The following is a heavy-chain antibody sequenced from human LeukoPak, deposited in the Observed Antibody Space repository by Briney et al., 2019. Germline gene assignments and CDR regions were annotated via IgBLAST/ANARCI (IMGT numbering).Heavy chain of an antibody. CDR3: ARSPDPPYFDF. CDR2: IYYTEST. V-gene: IGHV4-59*01. Sequence: SETLSLTCTVSGGSFSSYYWGWIRQPPGKGLEWIGYIYYTESTRYNPSLKSRVTISLDTSMSQFSLELSSVTAADTAFYYCARSPDPPYFDFWGQGILVTVSS. J-gene: IGHJ4*02. CDR1: GGSFSSYY.